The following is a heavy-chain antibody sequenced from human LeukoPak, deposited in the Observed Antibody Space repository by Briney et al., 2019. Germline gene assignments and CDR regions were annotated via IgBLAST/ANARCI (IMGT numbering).Heavy chain of an antibody. CDR2: FTSSSGNI. CDR1: GFSFTYST. V-gene: IGHV3-21*01. J-gene: IGHJ5*02. Sequence: KTGGSLRLSCAASGFSFTYSTMNWAPWAPGRGLEGVSPFTSSSGNIYYSDSVRGRFAVSRDNAKNSLYLQMNSLIAEDSAVYYCVRIPNNAGFPNWFDPWGQGTLVSVSS. CDR3: VRIPNNAGFPNWFDP. D-gene: IGHD3-9*01.